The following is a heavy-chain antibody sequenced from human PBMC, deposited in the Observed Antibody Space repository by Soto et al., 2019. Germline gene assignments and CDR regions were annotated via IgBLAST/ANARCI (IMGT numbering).Heavy chain of an antibody. Sequence: SVKVSCKASGYTFTTYALHWVRQAPGQRLEWMGWINAGSGNTKYSQNFQGRVTITRDTSASTAYMDLSSLRSDDTAVYYCARDLRSGCSYNGMDVWGQGTTVTVSS. CDR1: GYTFTTYA. CDR3: ARDLRSGCSYNGMDV. J-gene: IGHJ6*02. CDR2: INAGSGNT. V-gene: IGHV1-3*01. D-gene: IGHD2-15*01.